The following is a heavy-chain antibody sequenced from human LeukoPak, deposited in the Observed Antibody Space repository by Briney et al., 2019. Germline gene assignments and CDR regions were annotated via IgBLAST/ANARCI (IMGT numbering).Heavy chain of an antibody. J-gene: IGHJ6*02. CDR3: ARVGQQLDQGYYYYGMDV. D-gene: IGHD6-13*01. CDR1: GFTFSSYA. V-gene: IGHV3-30-3*01. Sequence: PGRSLRLSCAASGFTFSSYAMHWVRQAPGKGLEWVAVISCDGSNKYYADSVKGRFTISRDNSKNTLYLQMNSLRAEDTAVYYCARVGQQLDQGYYYYGMDVWGQGTTVTVSS. CDR2: ISCDGSNK.